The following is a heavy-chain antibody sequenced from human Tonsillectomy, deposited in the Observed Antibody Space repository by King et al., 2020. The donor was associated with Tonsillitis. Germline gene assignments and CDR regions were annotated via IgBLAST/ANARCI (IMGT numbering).Heavy chain of an antibody. Sequence: QLVQSGAEVKKPGEPLRISCKGSGYRFANYWITWVRQMPGKGLEWMGKIDPSDSYTTYSPSFQGHVTISVDKSSSTASLQWSGLQASDTAMYFCARHVKGISYNSGLFVPWGQGTLVTVSS. CDR3: ARHVKGISYNSGLFVP. CDR2: IDPSDSYT. D-gene: IGHD6-19*01. V-gene: IGHV5-10-1*03. J-gene: IGHJ5*02. CDR1: GYRFANYW.